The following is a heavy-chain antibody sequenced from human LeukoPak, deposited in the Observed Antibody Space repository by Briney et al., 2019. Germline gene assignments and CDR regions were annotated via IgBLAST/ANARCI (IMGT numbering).Heavy chain of an antibody. CDR3: ARETESDGSYDY. CDR1: GGTFSSYA. J-gene: IGHJ4*02. CDR2: IIPIFGTA. V-gene: IGHV1-69*13. Sequence: SVKVSCKASGGTFSSYAISWVRQAPGQGLEWVGGIIPIFGTANYAQKFQGRVTITADESTSTAYMELSSLRSEDTAVYYCARETESDGSYDYWGQGTLVTVSS. D-gene: IGHD1-26*01.